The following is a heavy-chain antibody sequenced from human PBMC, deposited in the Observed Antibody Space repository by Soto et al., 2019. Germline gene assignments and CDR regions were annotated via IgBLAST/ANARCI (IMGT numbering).Heavy chain of an antibody. Sequence: EVQLVESGGGLVQPGGSLRLSCAASGFTFSMYWMHWVRQVPGKGPEWVSRINDDGISTNYADSVKGRFTISRDNAKNTLYLQMNSLRTEDTAFYFCAKDMRSSQGGSYAAELWGQGTLVTVSS. CDR2: INDDGIST. J-gene: IGHJ4*02. CDR3: AKDMRSSQGGSYAAEL. CDR1: GFTFSMYW. V-gene: IGHV3-74*01. D-gene: IGHD3-10*01.